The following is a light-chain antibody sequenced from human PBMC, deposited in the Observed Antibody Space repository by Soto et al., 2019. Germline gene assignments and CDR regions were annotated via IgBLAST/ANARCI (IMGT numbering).Light chain of an antibody. Sequence: ETVLTQSPATPSMSPGERANLSCRASQSVSNYLAWYQQKPGQAPRLLIYDASNRATGIPARFSGSRSGRDFTLAISSLEPEDFAVYYCQQRSTWPATFGQGTKLEIK. CDR1: QSVSNY. V-gene: IGKV3-11*02. CDR3: QQRSTWPAT. CDR2: DAS. J-gene: IGKJ2*01.